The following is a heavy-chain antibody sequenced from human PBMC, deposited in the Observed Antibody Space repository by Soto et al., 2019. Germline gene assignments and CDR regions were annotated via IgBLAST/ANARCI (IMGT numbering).Heavy chain of an antibody. CDR1: GGSISSGGYS. J-gene: IGHJ4*02. CDR3: AREPPMAY. Sequence: SETLSLTCAVSGGSISSGGYSWSWIRQPPGKGLEWIGYIYHSGSTYYNPSLKSRVTISVDTSKNQFSLKLSSVTAADTAVYYCAREPPMAYWGQGTLVTVSS. CDR2: IYHSGST. V-gene: IGHV4-30-2*05.